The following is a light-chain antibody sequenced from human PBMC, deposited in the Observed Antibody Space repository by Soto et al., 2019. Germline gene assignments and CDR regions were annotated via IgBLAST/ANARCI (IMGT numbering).Light chain of an antibody. CDR1: QSVSSN. J-gene: IGKJ1*01. CDR2: GIS. V-gene: IGKV3-20*01. Sequence: EIVMTQSPATLSVSPGERATLSCRASQSVSSNLAWYQQKPGQAPRLLMYGISRRATGIPDRFSGSGSATDFTLTISRLEPEDFAVYYCQQYGSSPWTFGQGTKV. CDR3: QQYGSSPWT.